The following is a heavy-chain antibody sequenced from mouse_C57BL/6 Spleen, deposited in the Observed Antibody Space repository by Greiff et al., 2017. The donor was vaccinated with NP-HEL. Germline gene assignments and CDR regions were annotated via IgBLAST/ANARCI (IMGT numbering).Heavy chain of an antibody. Sequence: VQLQQSGPELVKPGASVKISCKASGYAFSSSWMNWVKQRPGKGLEWIGRIYPGDGDTNYNGKFKGKATLTADKSSSTAYMQLSSLTSEDSAVYFCARRGGYDYDYYFDYWGQGTTLTVSS. CDR2: IYPGDGDT. CDR1: GYAFSSSW. V-gene: IGHV1-82*01. J-gene: IGHJ2*01. D-gene: IGHD2-4*01. CDR3: ARRGGYDYDYYFDY.